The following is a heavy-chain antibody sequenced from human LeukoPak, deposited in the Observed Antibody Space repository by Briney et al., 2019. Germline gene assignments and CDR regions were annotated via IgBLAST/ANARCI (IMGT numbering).Heavy chain of an antibody. CDR3: ARGRRITMVRGVIGAFDI. CDR2: IIPIFGTA. Sequence: GASVKVSCKASGGTFSSYAISWVRQAPGQGLEWMGGIIPIFGTANYAQKFQGRVTITTDESTSTAYMELSSLRPEDTAVYYCARGRRITMVRGVIGAFDIWGQGTMVTVSS. CDR1: GGTFSSYA. V-gene: IGHV1-69*05. J-gene: IGHJ3*02. D-gene: IGHD3-10*01.